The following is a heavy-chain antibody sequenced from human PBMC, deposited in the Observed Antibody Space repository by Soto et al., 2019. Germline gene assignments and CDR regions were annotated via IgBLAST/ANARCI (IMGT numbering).Heavy chain of an antibody. CDR1: GGSVSSDNYF. CDR2: IYYGGST. J-gene: IGHJ6*02. D-gene: IGHD4-17*01. CDR3: ARDSAYGDYGRDV. Sequence: QVQLQESGPGLVKPSETLSLICTVSGGSVSSDNYFWGWLRQPPGKGLEWIGYIYYGGSTDYSPSLKSRVTISVDTSKNQFSLRLSSVTAADTAVYYCARDSAYGDYGRDVWGQVTRVTVSS. V-gene: IGHV4-61*01.